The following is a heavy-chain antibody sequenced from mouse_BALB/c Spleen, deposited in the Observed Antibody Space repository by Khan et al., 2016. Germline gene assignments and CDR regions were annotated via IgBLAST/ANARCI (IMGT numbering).Heavy chain of an antibody. D-gene: IGHD2-2*01. Sequence: EVELVESGGGLVQPGGSLRLSCATSGFTFTDYYMSWVRQPPGKALEWLGFIRNKANGYTTEYSASVKGRFTISRDNSQRILYLQMNTLRAEDSATSYYARDMEGYDDDMHYGDRGTSVTVSS. V-gene: IGHV7-3*02. CDR1: GFTFTDYY. CDR3: ARDMEGYDDDMHY. CDR2: IRNKANGYTT. J-gene: IGHJ4*01.